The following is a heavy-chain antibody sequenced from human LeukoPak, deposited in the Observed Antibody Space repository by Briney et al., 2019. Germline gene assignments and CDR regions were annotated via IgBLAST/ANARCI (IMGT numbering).Heavy chain of an antibody. CDR1: GGTFSIYA. CDR3: ARGYRVGTYFDY. Sequence: ASVKVSCKASGGTFSIYAISWVRQAPGQGLEWMGGIIPIFGTANYAQKFQGRVTITADESTSTAYMELSSLRSEDTAVYYCARGYRVGTYFDYWGQGTLVTVSS. J-gene: IGHJ4*02. CDR2: IIPIFGTA. D-gene: IGHD3-16*02. V-gene: IGHV1-69*13.